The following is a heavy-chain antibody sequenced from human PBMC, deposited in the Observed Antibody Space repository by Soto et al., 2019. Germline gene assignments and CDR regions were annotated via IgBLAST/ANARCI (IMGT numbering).Heavy chain of an antibody. CDR2: INPNSGGT. D-gene: IGHD2-15*01. J-gene: IGHJ6*02. CDR1: GYTFTGYY. Sequence: ASVKVSCKASGYTFTGYYMHWVRQAPGQGLEWMGWINPNSGGTNYAQKFQGWVTMTRDTSISTAYMELSRLRSDDTAVYYCARDALYCSGGSCYPNYYYYGMDVWGQ. CDR3: ARDALYCSGGSCYPNYYYYGMDV. V-gene: IGHV1-2*04.